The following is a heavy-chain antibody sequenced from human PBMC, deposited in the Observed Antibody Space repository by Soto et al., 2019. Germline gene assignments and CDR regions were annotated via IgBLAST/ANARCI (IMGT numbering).Heavy chain of an antibody. CDR2: INHSGST. CDR1: GGSFSGYY. J-gene: IGHJ5*02. CDR3: ARGNIVVVPAAKRPRWFDP. D-gene: IGHD2-2*01. V-gene: IGHV4-34*01. Sequence: QVQLQQWGAGLLKPSETLSLTCAVYGGSFSGYYWSWIRQPPGKGLEWIGEINHSGSTNYNPSLKSRVTISVDTSKNQFSLKLSSVTAADTAVYYCARGNIVVVPAAKRPRWFDPWGQGTLVTVSS.